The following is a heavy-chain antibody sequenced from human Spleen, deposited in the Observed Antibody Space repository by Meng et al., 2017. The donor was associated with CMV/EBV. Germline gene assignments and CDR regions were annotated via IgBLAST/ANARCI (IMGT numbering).Heavy chain of an antibody. CDR3: AKDFSRSTWYGPDSYSGMDV. Sequence: GGSLRLSCAASGFTFSNFAMTWVRQAPGKGLEWVSSITGSGVGTNHADSVKGRFTISRDYSNSTLYLHMSSLRAEDTAVYYCAKDFSRSTWYGPDSYSGMDVWGQGTTVTVSS. CDR2: ITGSGVGT. J-gene: IGHJ6*02. V-gene: IGHV3-23*01. D-gene: IGHD6-13*01. CDR1: GFTFSNFA.